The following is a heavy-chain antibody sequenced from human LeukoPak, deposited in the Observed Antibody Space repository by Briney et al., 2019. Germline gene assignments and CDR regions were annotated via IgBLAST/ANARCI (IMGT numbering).Heavy chain of an antibody. J-gene: IGHJ3*02. CDR1: GGSISSYY. V-gene: IGHV4-59*08. D-gene: IGHD3-10*01. Sequence: SETLSLTCTVSGGSISSYYWSWIRQPPGKGLEWIGYIYYSGSTNYNPSLKSRVIISVDTSKSQFSLKLSSVTAADTAVYYCATTTILLWFGELNAFDIWGQGTMVTVSS. CDR3: ATTTILLWFGELNAFDI. CDR2: IYYSGST.